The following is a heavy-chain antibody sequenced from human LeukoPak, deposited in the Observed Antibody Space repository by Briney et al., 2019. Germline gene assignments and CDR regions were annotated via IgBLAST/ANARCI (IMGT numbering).Heavy chain of an antibody. V-gene: IGHV3-33*01. J-gene: IGHJ5*02. D-gene: IGHD5-12*01. CDR3: ARGYSGYDSPDP. CDR1: GFTFSSYG. Sequence: GGSLRLSCAASGFTFSSYGMPWVRQAPGKGLEWVAVIWYDGSNKYYADSVKGRFTISKDNSKNTLYLQMNSLRAEDTAVYYCARGYSGYDSPDPWGQGTLVTVSS. CDR2: IWYDGSNK.